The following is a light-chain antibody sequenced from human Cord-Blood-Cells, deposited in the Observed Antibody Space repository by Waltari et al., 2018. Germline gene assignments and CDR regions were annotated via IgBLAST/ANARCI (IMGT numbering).Light chain of an antibody. CDR1: QSVSSY. CDR2: DSS. J-gene: IGKJ2*01. CDR3: QRRSNWPYT. V-gene: IGKV3-11*01. Sequence: EIVLTQSPATLSLSPGERATLSCRASQSVSSYLAWYQQKPGQAPRLLIYDSSNRATGIPARFSGSCSGTDFTLTISSLEPEDFAVYYCQRRSNWPYTFGQGTKLEIK.